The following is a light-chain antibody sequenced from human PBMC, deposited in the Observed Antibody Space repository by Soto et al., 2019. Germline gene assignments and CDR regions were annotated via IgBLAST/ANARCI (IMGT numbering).Light chain of an antibody. V-gene: IGKV4-1*01. Sequence: DFVMTQSPDSLAVSLGERATINFKSSQSVLYSSNNKNYLAWYQQKPGQPPKLLIYWASTRESGVPDRFSGSGSGTDFTLTISSLQAEDVAVYHCQQYYITPWTFGQGTKVDIK. CDR1: QSVLYSSNNKNY. J-gene: IGKJ1*01. CDR3: QQYYITPWT. CDR2: WAS.